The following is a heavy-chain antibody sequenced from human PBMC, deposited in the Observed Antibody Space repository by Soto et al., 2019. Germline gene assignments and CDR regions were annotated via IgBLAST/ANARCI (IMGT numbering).Heavy chain of an antibody. D-gene: IGHD3-9*01. CDR1: GFTFSSYA. V-gene: IGHV3-23*01. CDR3: AKDVHYDIVTGIEYFDH. CDR2: ISGTGRVT. J-gene: IGHJ1*01. Sequence: EVQLLESGGGLVQPWGSLKISCAVSGFTFSSYAMSWVRQAPGKGLEWVSGISGTGRVTNYAESVKGRFTISRDNPKNTLYLEMKSLRAEDTAVYYCAKDVHYDIVTGIEYFDHWGQGTLVTVSS.